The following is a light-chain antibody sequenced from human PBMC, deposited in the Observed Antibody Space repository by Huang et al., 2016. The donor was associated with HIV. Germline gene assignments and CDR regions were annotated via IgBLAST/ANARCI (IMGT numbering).Light chain of an antibody. CDR1: QSVTKY. J-gene: IGKJ3*01. CDR2: GAS. CDR3: QQSSSPPPT. V-gene: IGKV1-39*01. Sequence: DIQMTQSPSSLSASVGDRVTITCRATQSVTKYLNWYQQKPGKAPKRLMYGASSLQTGVPSRFSGSGSGTDFTLTISSLQPEDFATYYCQQSSSPPPTFGPGTKVDIK.